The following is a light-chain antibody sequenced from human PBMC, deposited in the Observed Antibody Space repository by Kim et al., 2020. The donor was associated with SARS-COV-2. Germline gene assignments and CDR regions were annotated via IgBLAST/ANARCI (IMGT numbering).Light chain of an antibody. CDR1: QTIKNR. Sequence: SPGERATLSCRASQTIKNRLVWYQHKPGQATRLLIYDATTRATGIPARFIGSGSETDFTLTISNLQSEDFAVYYCQQSNNWPPLTFGQGTKVDIK. V-gene: IGKV3-15*01. J-gene: IGKJ1*01. CDR2: DAT. CDR3: QQSNNWPPLT.